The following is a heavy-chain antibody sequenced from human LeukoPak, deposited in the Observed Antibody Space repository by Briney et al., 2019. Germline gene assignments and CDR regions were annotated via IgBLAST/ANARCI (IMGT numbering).Heavy chain of an antibody. CDR1: GFTFSSYA. J-gene: IGHJ4*02. Sequence: GGSLRLSCAASGFTFSSYAMNWVRQAPGKGLEWVSAISGIGSSTYYADSVKGRFTISRDNSKNTLYLQMNSLRAEDTAVYYCAKELDGYSSGWNYFDYWGQGTLVTVSS. CDR3: AKELDGYSSGWNYFDY. CDR2: ISGIGSST. V-gene: IGHV3-23*01. D-gene: IGHD6-19*01.